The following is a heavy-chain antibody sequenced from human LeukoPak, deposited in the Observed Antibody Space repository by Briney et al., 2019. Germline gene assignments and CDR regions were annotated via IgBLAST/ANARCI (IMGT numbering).Heavy chain of an antibody. CDR3: ARDAFYGDGYKFDY. V-gene: IGHV4-61*02. CDR2: IYTSVST. Sequence: SQTLSLTCTVPGGSISSGMYYWSWIRQPAGKGLEWLGRIYTSVSTNYNPSLKSRVTISVDTSKNQFSLKLSSVTAADTAVYYCARDAFYGDGYKFDYWGQGTLVTVSS. CDR1: GGSISSGMYY. J-gene: IGHJ4*02. D-gene: IGHD5-24*01.